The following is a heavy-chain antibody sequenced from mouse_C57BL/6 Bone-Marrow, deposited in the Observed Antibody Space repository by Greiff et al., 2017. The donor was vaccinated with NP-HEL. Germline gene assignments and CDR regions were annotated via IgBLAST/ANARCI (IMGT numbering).Heavy chain of an antibody. Sequence: VMLVESGPGILQPSQTLSLTCSFSGFSLSTFGMGVGWIRQPSGKGLEWLAHIWWDDDKYYNPALKSRLTISKDTSKNQVFLKIANVDTADTATYYCARMEGYYGNFWYFDVWGTGTTVTVSS. CDR2: IWWDDDK. J-gene: IGHJ1*03. D-gene: IGHD2-1*01. CDR1: GFSLSTFGMG. V-gene: IGHV8-8*01. CDR3: ARMEGYYGNFWYFDV.